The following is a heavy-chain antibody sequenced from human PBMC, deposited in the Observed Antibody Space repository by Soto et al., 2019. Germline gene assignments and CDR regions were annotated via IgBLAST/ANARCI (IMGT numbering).Heavy chain of an antibody. CDR1: SVSNAW. CDR3: TTGFSIAAP. J-gene: IGHJ5*02. CDR2: IKSKTDGGTT. Sequence: SVSNAWLNWVRQAPGKGLEWVGRIKSKTDGGTTDYAAPVKGRFTISRDDSKNTLYLQMNSLKTEDTAVYYCTTGFSIAAPWGQGTLVTVSS. V-gene: IGHV3-15*07. D-gene: IGHD6-13*01.